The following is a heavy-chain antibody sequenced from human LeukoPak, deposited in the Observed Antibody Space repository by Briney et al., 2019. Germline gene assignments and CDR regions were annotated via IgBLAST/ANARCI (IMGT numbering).Heavy chain of an antibody. Sequence: SETLSLTCTVSGYSISSGYYWGWIRQPPGKGLEWIGSIYHSGSTYYNPSLKSRVTISVDTSKNQFSLKLSSVTAADTAVYYCARRALGGLWFGPWGQGTLVTVSS. J-gene: IGHJ5*02. V-gene: IGHV4-38-2*02. CDR3: ARRALGGLWFGP. D-gene: IGHD3-16*01. CDR2: IYHSGST. CDR1: GYSISSGYY.